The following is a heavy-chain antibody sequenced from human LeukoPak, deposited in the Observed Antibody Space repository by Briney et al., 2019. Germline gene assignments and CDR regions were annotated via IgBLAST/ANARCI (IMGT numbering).Heavy chain of an antibody. Sequence: GSLSLSCTTSGFIFAKYAMAWVRQSPGKGLEWVSTISASGADTYYADSVGGRFTISRDNSGNALYLQLSRLRVDDTAFYYCPKPLLTPGNWGPGTLVTVSS. J-gene: IGHJ4*02. D-gene: IGHD4-23*01. CDR1: GFIFAKYA. V-gene: IGHV3-23*01. CDR2: ISASGADT. CDR3: PKPLLTPGN.